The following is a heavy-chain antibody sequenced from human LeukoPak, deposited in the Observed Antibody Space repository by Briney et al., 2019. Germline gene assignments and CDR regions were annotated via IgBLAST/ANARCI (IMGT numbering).Heavy chain of an antibody. J-gene: IGHJ4*02. V-gene: IGHV4-39*01. Sequence: SETLSLTCTVSGGSISSSSYYWGWIRQPPGKGLEWIGSIYYSGSTYYNPSLKSRVTISVDTSKNQFSLKLSSVTAADTAVYYCASVPTGLWWAYYFDYWGQGTLVTVSS. CDR3: ASVPTGLWWAYYFDY. D-gene: IGHD4/OR15-4a*01. CDR2: IYYSGST. CDR1: GGSISSSSYY.